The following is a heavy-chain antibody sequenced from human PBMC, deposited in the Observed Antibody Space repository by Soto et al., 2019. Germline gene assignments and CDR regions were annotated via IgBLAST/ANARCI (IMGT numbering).Heavy chain of an antibody. V-gene: IGHV3-53*01. CDR1: GFTVSSNY. D-gene: IGHD6-6*01. Sequence: GGSRRLSCAASGFTVSSNYVNWVRQAPGKGLEWVSIIYSDGTTSYADSVRGRFTISRDNFKNTLHLQMNSLRAEDTAVYYCAILSNWGQGTLVTVSS. J-gene: IGHJ4*02. CDR2: IYSDGTT. CDR3: AILSN.